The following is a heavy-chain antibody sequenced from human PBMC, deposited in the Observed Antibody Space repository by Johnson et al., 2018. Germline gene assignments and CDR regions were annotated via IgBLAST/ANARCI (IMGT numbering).Heavy chain of an antibody. D-gene: IGHD2-21*02. CDR1: GYTFTSYY. CDR2: INPTGTST. Sequence: QVQLVQSGAEVKKPGASVKVSCKASGYTFTSYYMHWVRQAPGQGLEWMGIINPTGTSTTYAQKFQGRVTMTRDTYTGTVYMELSSLRSGDTAVYYCALCGGDCYLYFDYWGQGTLVTVSS. V-gene: IGHV1-46*01. CDR3: ALCGGDCYLYFDY. J-gene: IGHJ4*02.